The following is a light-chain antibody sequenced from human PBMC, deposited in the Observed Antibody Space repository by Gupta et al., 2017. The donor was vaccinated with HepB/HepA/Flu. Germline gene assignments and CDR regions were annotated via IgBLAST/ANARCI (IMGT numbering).Light chain of an antibody. Sequence: QSAMIQPPSASGTPGQRVTISCSGSRSNVGSNYVYWYQQLPGTAPKLLIYKNAERPSGVPDRFSGSKSDTSASLAISGLRSEDEADYYCAAWDDSLMSYVFGGGTKV. CDR1: RSNVGSNY. CDR3: AAWDDSLMSYV. V-gene: IGLV1-47*01. CDR2: KNA. J-gene: IGLJ1*01.